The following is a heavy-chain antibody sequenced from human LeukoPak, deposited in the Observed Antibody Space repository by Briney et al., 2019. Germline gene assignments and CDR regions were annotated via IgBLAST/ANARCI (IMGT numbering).Heavy chain of an antibody. CDR1: GGSFSGYY. J-gene: IGHJ4*02. CDR2: INHSGST. V-gene: IGHV4-34*01. Sequence: SETLSLTCAVYGGSFSGYYWSWIRQPPGKGLEWIGEINHSGSTNYNPSLKSRVTISVDTSKNQFPLKLSSVTAADTAVYYCARVGNGFDYWGQGTLVTVSS. CDR3: ARVGNGFDY. D-gene: IGHD2-8*01.